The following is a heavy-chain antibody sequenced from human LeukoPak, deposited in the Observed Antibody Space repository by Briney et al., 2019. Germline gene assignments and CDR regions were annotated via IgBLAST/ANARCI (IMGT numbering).Heavy chain of an antibody. CDR2: INQDGSEK. CDR3: ARDTALLDYFDY. V-gene: IGHV3-7*01. D-gene: IGHD5-18*01. Sequence: PGGSLRLSCAASGFTFSTYWVTWVRQAPGKGLEWVANINQDGSEKYYVDSVKGRFTISRDSAKNSLYLQMNSLRAEDTAVYYCARDTALLDYFDYWGQGTLVTVSS. J-gene: IGHJ4*02. CDR1: GFTFSTYW.